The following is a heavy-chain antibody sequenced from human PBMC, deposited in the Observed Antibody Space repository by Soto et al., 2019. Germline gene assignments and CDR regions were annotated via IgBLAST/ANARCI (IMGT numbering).Heavy chain of an antibody. CDR3: AKAPMISGTNDY. J-gene: IGHJ4*02. Sequence: EVQLLESGGGLIQPGGSLRLSCAASGFTFSSYAMSWVRQAPGKGLEWVSAISGSGGSTYYADSVKGRFTISSDNSKNTLYLQMNSLRAEDTAVYYCAKAPMISGTNDYWGQGTLVTVSS. D-gene: IGHD2-2*01. CDR1: GFTFSSYA. CDR2: ISGSGGST. V-gene: IGHV3-23*01.